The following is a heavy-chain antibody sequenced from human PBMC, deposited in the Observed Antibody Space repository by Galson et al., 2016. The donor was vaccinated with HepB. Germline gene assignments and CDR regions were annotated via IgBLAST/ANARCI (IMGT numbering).Heavy chain of an antibody. D-gene: IGHD2-8*01. V-gene: IGHV3-48*01. Sequence: SLRLSCAASGFSFSSYSMNWVRQAPGKGLEWVSYVGVGGAVISYADSVKGRFTISRDNVKNSLYLQMNSLRAEDTAVYYCARDDKYAFDYWGQGTLVPVSS. CDR3: ARDDKYAFDY. J-gene: IGHJ4*02. CDR1: GFSFSSYS. CDR2: VGVGGAVI.